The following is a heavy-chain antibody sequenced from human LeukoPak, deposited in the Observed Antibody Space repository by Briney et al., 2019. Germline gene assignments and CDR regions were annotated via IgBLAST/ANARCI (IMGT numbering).Heavy chain of an antibody. CDR3: AKLPDFGVGYYYYYMDV. Sequence: GGSLRLSCAASGFTFITYAMSWVRQAPGKGLEWVSAISGSGSSTYYADSVKGRFTISRDNSKNTLYLQMNSLRVEDTAVYYCAKLPDFGVGYYYYYMDVWGKGTTVTVSS. V-gene: IGHV3-23*01. D-gene: IGHD3-3*01. J-gene: IGHJ6*03. CDR2: ISGSGSST. CDR1: GFTFITYA.